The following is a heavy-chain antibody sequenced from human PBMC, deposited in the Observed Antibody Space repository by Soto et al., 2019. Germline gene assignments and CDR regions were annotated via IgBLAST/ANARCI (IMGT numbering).Heavy chain of an antibody. J-gene: IGHJ4*02. D-gene: IGHD6-19*01. CDR1: GGTFSSYA. CDR3: ARHGHNSGSGWYEGGADY. CDR2: IIPIFGTA. V-gene: IGHV1-69*06. Sequence: QVQLVQSGAEVKKPGSSVKVSCKASGGTFSSYAISWVRQAPGQGLEWMGGIIPIFGTANYAQKFQGRVTITADKSTSTAYMELSSLRSEDTAVYYCARHGHNSGSGWYEGGADYWGQGTLVTVSS.